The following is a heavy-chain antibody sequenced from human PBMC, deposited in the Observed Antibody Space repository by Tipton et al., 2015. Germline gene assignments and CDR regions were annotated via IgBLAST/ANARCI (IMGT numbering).Heavy chain of an antibody. CDR1: GGSISSFY. J-gene: IGHJ5*02. CDR2: IYYSGST. CDR3: ARGGAGYYYDSSGYLS. V-gene: IGHV4-59*01. Sequence: TLSLTCTVSGGSISSFYWSWIRQPPGKGLEWIGYIYYSGSTNYNPSLKSRVTISVDTSKNQFSLKLSSVTAADTAVYYCARGGAGYYYDSSGYLSWGQGTLVTVSS. D-gene: IGHD3-22*01.